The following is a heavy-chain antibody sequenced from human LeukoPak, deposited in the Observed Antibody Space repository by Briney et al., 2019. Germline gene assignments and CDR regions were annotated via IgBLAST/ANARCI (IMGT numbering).Heavy chain of an antibody. V-gene: IGHV1-69*13. Sequence: ASVKVSCKASGGTFSSYAISWVRQAPGQGLEWMGGIIPIFGTANYAQKIQGRVTITADESTSTAYMELSSLRSEDTAVYYCAIFRYYYYGMDVWGQGTTVTVSS. CDR1: GGTFSSYA. CDR2: IIPIFGTA. CDR3: AIFRYYYYGMDV. J-gene: IGHJ6*02. D-gene: IGHD2-21*01.